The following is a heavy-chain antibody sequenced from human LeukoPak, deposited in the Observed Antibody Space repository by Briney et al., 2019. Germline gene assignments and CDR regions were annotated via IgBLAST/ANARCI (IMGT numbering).Heavy chain of an antibody. CDR3: AKDDIPANGLYDAFDV. CDR1: GFTSGLTFGNYA. V-gene: IGHV3-23*01. J-gene: IGHJ3*01. D-gene: IGHD3/OR15-3a*01. CDR2: IGGVGGDT. Sequence: PGGSLRLSCGASGFTSGLTFGNYAMSWVRQAPGKGLEWVATIGGVGGDTYYADTANGRFTISRDNSKNTLNLQMNSPRAEDTAVYFCAKDDIPANGLYDAFDVWGQGTKVTVSA.